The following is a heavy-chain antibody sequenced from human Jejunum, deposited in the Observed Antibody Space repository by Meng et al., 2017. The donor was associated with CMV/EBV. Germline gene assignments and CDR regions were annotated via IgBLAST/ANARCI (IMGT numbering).Heavy chain of an antibody. Sequence: VQWVGAEGGFFQPGGSLRPSCAASGFTFSSYWIHWVRQAPGKGLVWVSRINTDGSTINYADSVKGRFTISRDDAKNTLYLQMNSLTAEDTAVYYCARAGSYRFDYWGHGTLVTVSS. CDR3: ARAGSYRFDY. CDR2: INTDGSTI. V-gene: IGHV3-74*01. CDR1: GFTFSSYW. J-gene: IGHJ4*01. D-gene: IGHD3-10*01.